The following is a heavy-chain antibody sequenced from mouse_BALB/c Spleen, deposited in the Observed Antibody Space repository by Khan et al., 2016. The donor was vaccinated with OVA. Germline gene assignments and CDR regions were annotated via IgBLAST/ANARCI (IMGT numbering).Heavy chain of an antibody. CDR2: IDYRGTT. J-gene: IGHJ2*03. Sequence: EVQLQESGPGLVKPSQSLSLTCTVTGSSISSDYAWTWIRQFPGNKLEWMGSIDYRGTTRYNPSLNSRISITRDTSKTPFFLQLNSVPTEVTATFSGASTRGNYRYAVFAYWGQRTSLTVYS. CDR1: GSSISSDYA. V-gene: IGHV3-2*02. D-gene: IGHD2-14*01. CDR3: ASTRGNYRYAVFAY.